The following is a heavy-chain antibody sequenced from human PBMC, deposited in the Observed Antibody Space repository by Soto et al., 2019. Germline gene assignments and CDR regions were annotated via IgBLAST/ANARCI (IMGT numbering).Heavy chain of an antibody. Sequence: QVQLVQSGAEVKKPGASVKVSCKASGYNFITYGITWVRQAPGQGLEWMGWSSAYNGNTDYAQKFQGRVTMSTDTSTTTAYMELTRLTSDDTAVYYCARDAQQWLPKNWFDPWGQGTLVTVSS. CDR3: ARDAQQWLPKNWFDP. CDR2: SSAYNGNT. J-gene: IGHJ5*02. V-gene: IGHV1-18*01. CDR1: GYNFITYG. D-gene: IGHD6-19*01.